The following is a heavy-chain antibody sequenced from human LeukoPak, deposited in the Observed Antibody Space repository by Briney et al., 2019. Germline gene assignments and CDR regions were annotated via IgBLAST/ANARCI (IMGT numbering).Heavy chain of an antibody. Sequence: PSETLSLTCTVSGGSISSYYWSWIRQPPGKGLEWIGYIYYSGSTNYNPSLKSRVTISVDTSKNQFSLKLSSVTAADTAVYYCAGVLRHPYYYYYGMDVWGQGTTVTVSS. CDR1: GGSISSYY. CDR2: IYYSGST. J-gene: IGHJ6*02. CDR3: AGVLRHPYYYYYGMDV. V-gene: IGHV4-59*01.